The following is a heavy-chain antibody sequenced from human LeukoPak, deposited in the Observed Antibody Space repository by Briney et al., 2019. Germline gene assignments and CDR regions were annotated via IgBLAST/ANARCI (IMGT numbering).Heavy chain of an antibody. J-gene: IGHJ6*03. D-gene: IGHD2-15*01. Sequence: GASVKVSCKASGYTFTGYYMHWVRQAPGQGLEWMGWINPNSGGTNYAQKFQGRVTMTRDTSISTAYMELSRLRSDDTAVYYCARSGGYYYYYYYYMDVWGKGTTVTVSS. CDR2: INPNSGGT. CDR3: ARSGGYYYYYYYYMDV. CDR1: GYTFTGYY. V-gene: IGHV1-2*02.